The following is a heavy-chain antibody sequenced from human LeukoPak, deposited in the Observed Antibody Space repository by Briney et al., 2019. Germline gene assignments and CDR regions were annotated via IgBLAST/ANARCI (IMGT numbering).Heavy chain of an antibody. J-gene: IGHJ4*02. V-gene: IGHV1-8*01. CDR1: GYTFTSYD. CDR3: ARARGSSWYFDY. Sequence: ASVKVSCKASGYTFTSYDINWVRQAAGQGLEWMGWMNPNSGNTGYAQKFQGRVTITRNTSISTAYMELSSLRSEDTAVYYCARARGSSWYFDYWGQGTLVTVSS. CDR2: MNPNSGNT. D-gene: IGHD6-13*01.